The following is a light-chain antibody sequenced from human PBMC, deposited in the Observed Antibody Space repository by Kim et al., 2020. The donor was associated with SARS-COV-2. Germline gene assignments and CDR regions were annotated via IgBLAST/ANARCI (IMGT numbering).Light chain of an antibody. V-gene: IGKV3-15*01. CDR1: QSVSTT. Sequence: VSPGEGATPSCRASQSVSTTLACYQQRPGQAPRLLIYDASTRATGIPARFSGSGSGTEFTLTISSLQSEDFAVYYCQQYHNWPLTFGGGTKVDIK. CDR3: QQYHNWPLT. CDR2: DAS. J-gene: IGKJ4*01.